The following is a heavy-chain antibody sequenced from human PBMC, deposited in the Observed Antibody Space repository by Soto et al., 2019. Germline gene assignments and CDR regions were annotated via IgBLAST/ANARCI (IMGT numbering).Heavy chain of an antibody. J-gene: IGHJ4*02. D-gene: IGHD3-10*01. V-gene: IGHV3-21*01. Sequence: EVQLVESGGGLVKPGGSLRLSCAASGLTFSSYSMTWVRQAPGKGLEWVSSINSRSSSIYYAGSVKGRFTISRDKAQNSIDPPMNRLGGEDTGVQFRARNPSGDYWGQGTLVTVSS. CDR3: ARNPSGDY. CDR1: GLTFSSYS. CDR2: INSRSSSI.